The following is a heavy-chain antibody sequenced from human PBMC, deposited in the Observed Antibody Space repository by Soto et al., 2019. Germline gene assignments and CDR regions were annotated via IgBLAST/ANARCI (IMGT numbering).Heavy chain of an antibody. J-gene: IGHJ4*02. CDR1: GFTFSSYS. V-gene: IGHV3-21*01. CDR3: ARDVLGFWPYY. D-gene: IGHD3-16*01. Sequence: GGSLRLSCAASGFTFSSYSMNWVRQAPGKGLEWVSSISSSSSYIYYADSVKGRFTISRDNAKNSLYLQMNSLRAEDTAVYYCARDVLGFWPYYWGQGTLVTVSS. CDR2: ISSSSSYI.